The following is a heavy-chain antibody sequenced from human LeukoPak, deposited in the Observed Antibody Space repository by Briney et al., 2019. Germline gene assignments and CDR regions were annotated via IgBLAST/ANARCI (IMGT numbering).Heavy chain of an antibody. CDR1: GGSFSGYY. Sequence: ATLSLTCAVYGGSFSGYYWSWVRQAPGKGLEWVSAMSAGGGSTYYADSVKGRFTISRDTSKNTLYLQMNSLRAEDTAVYYCAKGFGSGWPRYYFDYWGQGTLVTVSS. J-gene: IGHJ4*02. V-gene: IGHV3-23*01. D-gene: IGHD6-19*01. CDR2: MSAGGGST. CDR3: AKGFGSGWPRYYFDY.